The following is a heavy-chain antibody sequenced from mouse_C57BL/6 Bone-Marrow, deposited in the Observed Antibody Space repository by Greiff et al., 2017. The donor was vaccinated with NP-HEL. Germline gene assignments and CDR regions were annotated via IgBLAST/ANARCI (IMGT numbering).Heavy chain of an antibody. CDR3: ARGDGNYGGFAY. D-gene: IGHD2-1*01. CDR1: GFNIKNTY. Sequence: VQLQQSVAELVRPGASVKLSCTASGFNIKNTYMHWVKQRPEQGLVWIGRIDPANGNTKYAPQFQGQATITADTSSNTAYLQLSSLTSEATAIYYGARGDGNYGGFAYWGQGTLVTVSA. V-gene: IGHV14-3*01. J-gene: IGHJ3*01. CDR2: IDPANGNT.